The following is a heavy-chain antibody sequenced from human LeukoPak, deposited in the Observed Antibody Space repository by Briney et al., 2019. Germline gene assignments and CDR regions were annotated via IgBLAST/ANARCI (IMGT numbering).Heavy chain of an antibody. D-gene: IGHD1-1*01. V-gene: IGHV5-51*01. Sequence: GESLKISCKGTGIMFKYHWLGWVRHMPGKDVEVMGGIYPGCSDTRYSPSFQGQITISPEHAINTAYLQWSCVNTRQSAMDYCARHSFMNDYACPFDPWGQGTLVTVSS. J-gene: IGHJ5*02. CDR3: ARHSFMNDYACPFDP. CDR1: GIMFKYHW. CDR2: IYPGCSDT.